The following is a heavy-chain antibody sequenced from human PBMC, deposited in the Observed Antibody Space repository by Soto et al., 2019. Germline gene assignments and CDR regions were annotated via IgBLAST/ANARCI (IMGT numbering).Heavy chain of an antibody. V-gene: IGHV1-69*01. CDR3: ARGAMANFDY. CDR2: FIAMLGTP. CDR1: GGTYGSHG. J-gene: IGHJ4*02. Sequence: ASVKVYCKASGGTYGSHGIAWVRQAPGQGLEWMGGFIAMLGTPTYAKKVQGRATITADESLTSSYLELRSLRSEDTAVYFCARGAMANFDYWGQGTVVTVSA. D-gene: IGHD5-18*01.